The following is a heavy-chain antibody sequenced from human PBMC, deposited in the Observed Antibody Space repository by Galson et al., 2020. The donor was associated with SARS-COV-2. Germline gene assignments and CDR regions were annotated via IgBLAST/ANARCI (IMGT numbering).Heavy chain of an antibody. D-gene: IGHD3-10*01. V-gene: IGHV3-20*04. Sequence: GGSLRLSCAASESTFDDYAMNWVRQAPGKGLEWVSRINTTGGSTAYADSVKGRFTISSNNAKNSLHLQMNSLGAEDTVFYYWAKDISDGLVLRPSWCLDGWGRGTLVTVSS. CDR3: AKDISDGLVLRPSWCLDG. CDR1: ESTFDDYA. J-gene: IGHJ2*01. CDR2: INTTGGST.